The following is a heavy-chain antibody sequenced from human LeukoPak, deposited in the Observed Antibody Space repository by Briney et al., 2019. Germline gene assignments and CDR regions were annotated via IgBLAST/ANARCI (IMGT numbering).Heavy chain of an antibody. J-gene: IGHJ4*02. D-gene: IGHD6-19*01. CDR1: GFSLTTSGVG. Sequence: VSGPTLVKPTQTLALTCTFSGFSLTTSGVGVGWIRQPAEKALEGLALLYWNDDVRYSSSLKSRLTITKDTSKNQVVLTLTNVDPVDTATYYCAHPLQEQWLVAFDYWGQGTLVTVSS. CDR2: LYWNDDV. CDR3: AHPLQEQWLVAFDY. V-gene: IGHV2-5*01.